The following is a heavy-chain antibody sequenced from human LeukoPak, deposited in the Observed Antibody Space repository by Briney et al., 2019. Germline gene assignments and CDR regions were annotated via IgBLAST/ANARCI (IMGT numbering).Heavy chain of an antibody. Sequence: GGSLRLSCAASGFTFSSYGMHWVRQAPGKGLEWVAVIWYDGTNKYYADSVKGRFTISGDSSKNTLYLQMNSLRAEDTAVYYCARGESGWYYYYYGMDVWGQGTTVTVSS. CDR3: ARGESGWYYYYYGMDV. CDR1: GFTFSSYG. D-gene: IGHD6-19*01. J-gene: IGHJ6*02. CDR2: IWYDGTNK. V-gene: IGHV3-33*01.